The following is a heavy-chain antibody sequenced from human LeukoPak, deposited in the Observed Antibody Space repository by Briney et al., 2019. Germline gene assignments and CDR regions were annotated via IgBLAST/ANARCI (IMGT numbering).Heavy chain of an antibody. D-gene: IGHD6-6*01. CDR1: GGTLTEIS. Sequence: GASVNVSCRVSGGTLTEISIHWVRQPPGKGLEWMGGLHPEDREVIYAQKFQGRLTITEESSTDTAYMDLRSLRSEDTAVYYCATAEQLVWGQGTLVTVSS. CDR3: ATAEQLV. J-gene: IGHJ4*02. CDR2: LHPEDREV. V-gene: IGHV1-24*01.